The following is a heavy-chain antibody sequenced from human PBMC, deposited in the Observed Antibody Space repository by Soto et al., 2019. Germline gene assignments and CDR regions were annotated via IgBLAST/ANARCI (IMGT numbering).Heavy chain of an antibody. J-gene: IGHJ4*02. D-gene: IGHD5-18*01. Sequence: SETLSLTCTVSGGSISSYYWSWIRQPPGKGLEWIGYIYYSGSTNYNPSLKSRVTISVDTSKNQFSLKLSSVTAADTAVYYCVRDWGYSYGRHFDSWGQGTLVTVSS. V-gene: IGHV4-59*01. CDR2: IYYSGST. CDR3: VRDWGYSYGRHFDS. CDR1: GGSISSYY.